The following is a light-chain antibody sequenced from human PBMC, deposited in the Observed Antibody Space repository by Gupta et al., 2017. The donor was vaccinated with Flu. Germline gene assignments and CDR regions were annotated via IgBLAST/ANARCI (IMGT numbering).Light chain of an antibody. V-gene: IGKV4-1*01. Sequence: FLGERATINCRSSESGLYSSNSKNYLAWYQQKPGRPPKLLIYWGSTRESEVPDRFIGSGSGTDFTLTISTLQAEDVAVYYCQQEDSTPRTFGQGTKVEIK. CDR2: WGS. CDR1: ESGLYSSNSKNY. J-gene: IGKJ1*01. CDR3: QQEDSTPRT.